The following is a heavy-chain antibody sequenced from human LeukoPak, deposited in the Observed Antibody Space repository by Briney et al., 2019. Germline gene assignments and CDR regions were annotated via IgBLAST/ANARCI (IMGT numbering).Heavy chain of an antibody. CDR3: ARAYGDYGYYYYYYMDV. CDR2: IYYSGST. D-gene: IGHD4-17*01. J-gene: IGHJ6*03. Sequence: SETLSLTCTVSGGSISSYYWSWIRQPPGKGLEWIGYIYYSGSTNYNPSLKSRVTISVDTSKNQFSLKLSSVTAAETAVYYCARAYGDYGYYYYYYMDVWGKGTTVTVSS. CDR1: GGSISSYY. V-gene: IGHV4-59*01.